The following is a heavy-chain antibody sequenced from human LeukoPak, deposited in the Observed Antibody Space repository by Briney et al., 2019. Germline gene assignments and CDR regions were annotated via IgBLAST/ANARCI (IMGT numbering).Heavy chain of an antibody. CDR3: ARRPRGFWSGYPPYYYYYMDV. J-gene: IGHJ6*03. Sequence: GGSLRLSCAASGFTVSSNYMSWVRQAPGKGLEWVSVIYSGGSTYYSDSVKGRFTISRDNSKNTLYLQMNSLRAEDTAVYYCARRPRGFWSGYPPYYYYYMDVWGKGTTVTVSS. D-gene: IGHD3-3*01. CDR2: IYSGGST. CDR1: GFTVSSNY. V-gene: IGHV3-53*01.